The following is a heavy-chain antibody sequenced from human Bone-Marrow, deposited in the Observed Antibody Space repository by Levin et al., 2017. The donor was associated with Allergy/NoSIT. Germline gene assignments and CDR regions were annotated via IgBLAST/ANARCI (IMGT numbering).Heavy chain of an antibody. Sequence: GGSLRLSCAASGFTFSSYGMHWVRQAPGKGLEWVAEISFDGSNKNYRDPVKGRFTISRDNSKNTLYLQVKSLRGEGTAVYYCAKDRLKIRRVATVYDAFDVWGQGTMVTVSS. V-gene: IGHV3-30*18. CDR1: GFTFSSYG. D-gene: IGHD3-10*01. J-gene: IGHJ3*01. CDR2: ISFDGSNK. CDR3: AKDRLKIRRVATVYDAFDV.